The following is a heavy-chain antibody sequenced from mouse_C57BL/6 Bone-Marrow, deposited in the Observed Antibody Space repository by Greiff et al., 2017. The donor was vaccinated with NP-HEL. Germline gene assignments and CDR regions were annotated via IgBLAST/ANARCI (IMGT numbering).Heavy chain of an antibody. CDR1: GYAFSSYW. J-gene: IGHJ3*01. D-gene: IGHD1-1*01. CDR3: ARSLYYYG. V-gene: IGHV1-80*01. CDR2: IYPGDGDT. Sequence: VQVVESGAELVKPGASVKISCKASGYAFSSYWMNWVKQRPGKGLEWIGQIYPGDGDTNYNGKFKGKATLTADKSSSTAYMQLSSLTSEDSAVYFCARSLYYYGWGQGTLVTVSA.